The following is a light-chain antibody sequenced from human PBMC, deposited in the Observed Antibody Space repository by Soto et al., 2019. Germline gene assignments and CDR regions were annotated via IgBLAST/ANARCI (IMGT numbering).Light chain of an antibody. J-gene: IGKJ2*01. Sequence: DIQMTQSPSSLSASVGDRVTITCQASQAISDYLNWYRQRPGKAPKLLIYDASNLETGVTSRFSGSGSGRDFTFNISSLQTEDIAPYYCQQYDNLPHTFRQGTKLEIK. CDR3: QQYDNLPHT. CDR1: QAISDY. CDR2: DAS. V-gene: IGKV1-33*01.